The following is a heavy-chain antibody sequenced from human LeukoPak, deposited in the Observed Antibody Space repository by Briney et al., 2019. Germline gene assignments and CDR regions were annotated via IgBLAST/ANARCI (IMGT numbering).Heavy chain of an antibody. V-gene: IGHV3-23*01. D-gene: IGHD6-19*01. CDR1: AFTFSSYA. Sequence: GGSLRLSCAASAFTFSSYAMSWVRQAPGKGLEWVSAISGSGGSTYYADSVKGRFTTSRDNSKNTLYLQMNSLRAEDTAVYYCAKGGSGWYSPPDYYFDYWGQGTLVTVSS. CDR2: ISGSGGST. J-gene: IGHJ4*02. CDR3: AKGGSGWYSPPDYYFDY.